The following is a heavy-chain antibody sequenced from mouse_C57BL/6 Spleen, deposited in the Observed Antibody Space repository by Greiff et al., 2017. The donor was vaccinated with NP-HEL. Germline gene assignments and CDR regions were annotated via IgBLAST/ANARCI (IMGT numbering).Heavy chain of an antibody. CDR3: ANDGYYGFAY. D-gene: IGHD2-3*01. J-gene: IGHJ3*01. V-gene: IGHV5-6*01. CDR2: ISSGGSYT. Sequence: EVQLVESGGDLVKPGGSLKLSCAASGFTFSSYGMSWVRQTPDKRLEWVATISSGGSYTYYPDSVKGRFTISRDNAKNTLYLQMSSLKSEDTAMYYCANDGYYGFAYWGQGTLVAVSA. CDR1: GFTFSSYG.